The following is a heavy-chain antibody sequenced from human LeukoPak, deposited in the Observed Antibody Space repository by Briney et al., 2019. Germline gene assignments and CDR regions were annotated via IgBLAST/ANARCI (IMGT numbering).Heavy chain of an antibody. CDR3: ARGAYDSSGYFHSNFDY. D-gene: IGHD3-22*01. CDR2: TYSGGST. Sequence: GGSLRLSCAASGFTVSSNYMSWVRQAPGKGLEWVSVTYSGGSTYYADSVKGRFTISRDNSKNTLYLQMNSLRAEDTAVYYCARGAYDSSGYFHSNFDYWGQGTLVTVSS. J-gene: IGHJ4*02. CDR1: GFTVSSNY. V-gene: IGHV3-66*01.